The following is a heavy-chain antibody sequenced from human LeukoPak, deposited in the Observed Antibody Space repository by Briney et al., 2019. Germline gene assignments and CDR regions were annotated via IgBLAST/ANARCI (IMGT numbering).Heavy chain of an antibody. V-gene: IGHV4-59*12. CDR3: ARGPLTMVRGVITHYYYYYMDV. CDR1: GGSISSYY. D-gene: IGHD3-10*01. Sequence: SETLSLTCTVSGGSISSYYWSWIRQPPGKGLEWIGYIYYSGSTNYNPSLKSRVTISVDTSKNQFSLKLSSVTAADTAVYYCARGPLTMVRGVITHYYYYYMDVWGKGTTVTVSS. CDR2: IYYSGST. J-gene: IGHJ6*03.